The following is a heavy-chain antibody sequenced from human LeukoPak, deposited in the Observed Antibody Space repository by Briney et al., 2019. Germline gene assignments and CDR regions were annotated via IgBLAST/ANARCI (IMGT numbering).Heavy chain of an antibody. D-gene: IGHD1-7*01. CDR1: GFTFSDYY. Sequence: GGSLRLSCAASGFTFSDYYMSWIRQAPGKGLEWVSYISSSGNTIYYADSVKGRFTISRDNAKNSLYLQMNSLRAEDTAVYYCARGNWNYPYNWFDPWGQGTLVTVSS. CDR3: ARGNWNYPYNWFDP. CDR2: ISSSGNTI. J-gene: IGHJ5*02. V-gene: IGHV3-11*01.